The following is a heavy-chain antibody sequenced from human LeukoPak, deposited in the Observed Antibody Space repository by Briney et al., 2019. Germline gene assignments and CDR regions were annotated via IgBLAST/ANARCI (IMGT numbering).Heavy chain of an antibody. Sequence: GGSLRLSCAASGFTFSSYSMNWVRQAPGKGLEWVAVISYDGSNKYYADFVKGRFTISRDNSKNTLYLQMNSLRAEDTAVYYCARSHTYYYGSGSPGYFDYWGQGTLVTVSS. CDR3: ARSHTYYYGSGSPGYFDY. CDR1: GFTFSSYS. D-gene: IGHD3-10*01. J-gene: IGHJ4*02. V-gene: IGHV3-30*03. CDR2: ISYDGSNK.